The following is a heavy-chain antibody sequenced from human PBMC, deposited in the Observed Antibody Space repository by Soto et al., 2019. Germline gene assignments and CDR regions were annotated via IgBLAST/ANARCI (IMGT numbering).Heavy chain of an antibody. J-gene: IGHJ4*02. D-gene: IGHD6-6*01. Sequence: GASVKVSCKASGGTFSSYAISWVRQAPGQGLEWMGGIIPIFGTANYAQKFQGRVTITADESTSTAYMELSSLRSEDTAVFYCARVTNHRWEYSSSFDYWGQGTLVTVSS. CDR2: IIPIFGTA. V-gene: IGHV1-69*13. CDR3: ARVTNHRWEYSSSFDY. CDR1: GGTFSSYA.